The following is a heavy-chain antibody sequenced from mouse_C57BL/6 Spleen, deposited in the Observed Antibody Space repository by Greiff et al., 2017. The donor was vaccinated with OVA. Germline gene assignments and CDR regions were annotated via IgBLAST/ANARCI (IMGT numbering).Heavy chain of an antibody. Sequence: VQLQQSGPELVKPGASVKISCKASGYTFTDYYMNWVKQSHGKSLEWIGDINPNNGGTSYNQKFKGKATLTVDKSSSTAYMELRSLTSEDSAVYYCARERDYGSSYDFDYWGQGTTLTVSS. V-gene: IGHV1-26*01. J-gene: IGHJ2*01. CDR3: ARERDYGSSYDFDY. CDR1: GYTFTDYY. CDR2: INPNNGGT. D-gene: IGHD1-1*01.